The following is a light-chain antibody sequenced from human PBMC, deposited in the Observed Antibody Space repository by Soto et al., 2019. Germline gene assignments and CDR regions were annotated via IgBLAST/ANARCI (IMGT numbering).Light chain of an antibody. V-gene: IGKV3-11*01. J-gene: IGKJ4*01. Sequence: EIVLTQSPATLSLSPGERATLSCRASQSVTKSLAWYQQKPGQAPRRLIFATSHRATDIPTRFSGSGSETDFTLTISSLEPEDFAVYYCQQRSDWPPSLTFGGGTKVEIK. CDR3: QQRSDWPPSLT. CDR2: ATS. CDR1: QSVTKS.